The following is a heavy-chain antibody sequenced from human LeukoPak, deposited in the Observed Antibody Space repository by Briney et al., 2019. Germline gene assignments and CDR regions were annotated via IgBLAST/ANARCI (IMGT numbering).Heavy chain of an antibody. CDR2: ISAYNGNT. Sequence: ASVKVSCKASGYTFTSYGISWVRQAPGQGLEWMGWISAYNGNTNYAQKLQGRVTMTTDTSTSTAYMELSSLRSEDTAVYYCARNLVAGDYYYYYMDVWGKGTTVTVSS. V-gene: IGHV1-18*01. D-gene: IGHD6-19*01. CDR1: GYTFTSYG. J-gene: IGHJ6*03. CDR3: ARNLVAGDYYYYYMDV.